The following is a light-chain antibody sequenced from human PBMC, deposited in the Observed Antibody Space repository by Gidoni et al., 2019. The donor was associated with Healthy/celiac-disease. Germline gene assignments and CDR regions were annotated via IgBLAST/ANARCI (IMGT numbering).Light chain of an antibody. CDR3: QVWDSSSDHPGVV. J-gene: IGLJ2*01. Sequence: SYVLTQPPSVSVAPGKTARITCGGNNIGSKSVHWYQQKPDQAPVLVIYYDSDRPSGIPERFSGSNSGNTATLTISRVEAGDEADYYCQVWDSSSDHPGVVFGGGTKLTVL. V-gene: IGLV3-21*04. CDR1: NIGSKS. CDR2: YDS.